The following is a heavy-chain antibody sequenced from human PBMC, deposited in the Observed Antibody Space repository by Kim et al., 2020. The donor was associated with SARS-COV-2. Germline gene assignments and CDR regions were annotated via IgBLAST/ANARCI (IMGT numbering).Heavy chain of an antibody. J-gene: IGHJ4*02. D-gene: IGHD3-22*01. Sequence: NPSLKSRVTMSIDTSKNQFSLKLSSVTAADTAVYYCARDRGTSGYFGIDYWGQGTLVTVSS. V-gene: IGHV4-4*07. CDR3: ARDRGTSGYFGIDY.